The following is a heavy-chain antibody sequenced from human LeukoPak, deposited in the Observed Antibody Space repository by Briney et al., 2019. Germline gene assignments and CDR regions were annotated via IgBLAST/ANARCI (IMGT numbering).Heavy chain of an antibody. Sequence: PSETLSLTCTVSGGAISSGSYYWSWIRQPAGKGLEWIGRIYTSGSTNYNPSLKSRVTISVDTSKNQFSLKLSSVTAADTAVYYCAREGWNDDESAFDIWGQGTMVTVSS. V-gene: IGHV4-61*02. J-gene: IGHJ3*02. CDR1: GGAISSGSYY. CDR2: IYTSGST. CDR3: AREGWNDDESAFDI. D-gene: IGHD1-1*01.